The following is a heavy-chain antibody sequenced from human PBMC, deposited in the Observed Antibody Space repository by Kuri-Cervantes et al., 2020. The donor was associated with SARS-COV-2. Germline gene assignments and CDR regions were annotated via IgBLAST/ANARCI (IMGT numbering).Heavy chain of an antibody. V-gene: IGHV4-61*01. CDR3: ARHQRLGSAIDY. Sequence: SETLSLSCTASGGSVSSGSYYWSWIRQPPGKGLEWIGYIYYSGSTNYNPSLKSRVTISVDTSKNQFSLKLTSVTAADTAVYYCARHQRLGSAIDYWGQGTLVTVSS. D-gene: IGHD5-18*01. J-gene: IGHJ4*02. CDR2: IYYSGST. CDR1: GGSVSSGSYY.